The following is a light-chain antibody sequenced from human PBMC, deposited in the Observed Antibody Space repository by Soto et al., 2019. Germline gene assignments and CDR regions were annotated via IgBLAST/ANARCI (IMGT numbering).Light chain of an antibody. Sequence: QSALTQPASVSGSLGQSITISCTGTANDIGGYNFISWYQQHPGKAPKLIIFGVSDRPSGVSYRFSGSKSGNTASLTLSGLQAEDEADYYCCSYTGTAARVFGTGTKLTVL. J-gene: IGLJ1*01. CDR1: ANDIGGYNF. CDR2: GVS. CDR3: CSYTGTAARV. V-gene: IGLV2-14*01.